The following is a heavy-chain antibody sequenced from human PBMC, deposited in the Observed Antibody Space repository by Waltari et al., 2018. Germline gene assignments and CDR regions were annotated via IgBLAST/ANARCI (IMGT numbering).Heavy chain of an antibody. CDR2: IYTSGST. CDR3: ARDSGIAAAGPNPL. V-gene: IGHV4-61*09. D-gene: IGHD6-13*01. CDR1: GGSISSGSYY. J-gene: IGHJ4*02. Sequence: QVQLQESGPGLVQPSQTLSLTCTVSGGSISSGSYYWSWIRQPAGKGLEGIGYIYTSGSTNYNPSLKGRVTISVDTAKNQFSLKLSSVTAADTAVYYCARDSGIAAAGPNPLWGQGTLVTVSS.